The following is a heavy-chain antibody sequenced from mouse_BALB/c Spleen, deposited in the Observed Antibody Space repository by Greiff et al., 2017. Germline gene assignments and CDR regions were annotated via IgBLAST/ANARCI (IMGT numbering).Heavy chain of an antibody. J-gene: IGHJ2*01. Sequence: EVKVVESGGGLVKPGGSLKLSCAASGFTFSSYAMSWVRQSPEKRLEWVAEISSGGSYTYYPDTVTGRFTISRDNAKNTLYLEMSSLRSEDTAMYYCARALYYGYDRPHFDYWGQGTTLTVSS. D-gene: IGHD2-2*01. CDR1: GFTFSSYA. CDR3: ARALYYGYDRPHFDY. V-gene: IGHV5-9-4*01. CDR2: ISSGGSYT.